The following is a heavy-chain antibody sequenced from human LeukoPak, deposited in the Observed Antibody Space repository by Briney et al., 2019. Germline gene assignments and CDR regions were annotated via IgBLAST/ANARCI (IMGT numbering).Heavy chain of an antibody. J-gene: IGHJ4*02. CDR3: VRDLILVWTPGDDFDH. D-gene: IGHD3-16*01. Sequence: GGSLRLSCAASGFTFSNYWMHWVHQAPGKGLEWVSRINERATIISYADSVKGRFTISRKNARNTLYLQMNSLTAEDTAVYYCVRDLILVWTPGDDFDHWGQGTLVTVSS. CDR2: INERATII. CDR1: GFTFSNYW. V-gene: IGHV3-74*01.